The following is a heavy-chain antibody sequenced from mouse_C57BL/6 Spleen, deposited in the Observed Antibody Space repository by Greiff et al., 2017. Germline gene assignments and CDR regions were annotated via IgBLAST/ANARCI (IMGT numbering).Heavy chain of an antibody. J-gene: IGHJ2*01. V-gene: IGHV5-4*01. Sequence: EVQVVESGGGLVKPGGSLKLSCAASGFTFSSYAMSWVRQTPEKRLEWVATISDGGSYTYYPDNVKGRFTISRDNAKNNLYLQMSHLKSEDTAMYYCARDDIYYGNYGGFDYWGQGTTLTVSS. CDR3: ARDDIYYGNYGGFDY. D-gene: IGHD2-1*01. CDR2: ISDGGSYT. CDR1: GFTFSSYA.